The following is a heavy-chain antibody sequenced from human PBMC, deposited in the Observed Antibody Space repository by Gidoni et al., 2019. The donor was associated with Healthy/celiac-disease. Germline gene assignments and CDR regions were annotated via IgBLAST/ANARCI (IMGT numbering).Heavy chain of an antibody. Sequence: QVQLVQSGAEVKKPGASLKVSCKASGYTFPGYYMHWVRQAPGQGLEWMGWSNPNSGGTNYAQKFQGRVTMTRDTSISTAYMELSRLRSDDTAVYYCAREGADIPLNWFDPWGQGTLVTVSS. V-gene: IGHV1-2*02. D-gene: IGHD3-9*01. CDR2: SNPNSGGT. CDR1: GYTFPGYY. CDR3: AREGADIPLNWFDP. J-gene: IGHJ5*02.